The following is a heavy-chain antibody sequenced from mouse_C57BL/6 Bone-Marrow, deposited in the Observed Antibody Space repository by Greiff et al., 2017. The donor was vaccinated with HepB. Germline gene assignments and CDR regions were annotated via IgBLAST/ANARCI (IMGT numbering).Heavy chain of an antibody. V-gene: IGHV1-82*01. CDR1: GYSFSSSW. CDR3: ERVDSGYDFDY. J-gene: IGHJ2*01. CDR2: IYPGDGDT. D-gene: IGHD3-2*02. Sequence: QVQLQQSGPELVKPGASVKISCKASGYSFSSSWMNWVKQRPGKGLEWIGRIYPGDGDTNYNGKFKGKATLTADKSSSTAYMQLSSLTSDDSAVYFCERVDSGYDFDYWCQGTPLTVSS.